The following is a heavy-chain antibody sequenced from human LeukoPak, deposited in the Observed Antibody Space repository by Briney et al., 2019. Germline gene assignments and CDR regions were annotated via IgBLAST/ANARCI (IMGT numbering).Heavy chain of an antibody. J-gene: IGHJ6*03. CDR3: ARDGVSMVRGVRVLDYYNYYMDV. CDR1: GFTFSSYE. CDR2: ISTSGSTI. D-gene: IGHD3-10*01. V-gene: IGHV3-48*03. Sequence: PGGSLRLSCAASGFTFSSYEMNWVRQAPGKGLEWISYISTSGSTIYYADSVKGRVTISRDNAKNSLYLQMNSLRAEDTAVYYCARDGVSMVRGVRVLDYYNYYMDVWGKGTTVTISS.